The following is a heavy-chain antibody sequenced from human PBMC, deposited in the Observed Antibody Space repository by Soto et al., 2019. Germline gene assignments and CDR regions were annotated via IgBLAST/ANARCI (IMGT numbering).Heavy chain of an antibody. CDR3: ARTPDTTTGPYDY. CDR1: GFSFSTYG. CDR2: IWYDGSNK. Sequence: GGSLRLSCAASGFSFSTYGMHWVRQAPGKGLEWVAVIWYDGSNKYCADSVKGRFTISRDNSKNTLYLQMNSLRAEDTAVYYCARTPDTTTGPYDYWGQGALVTVSS. J-gene: IGHJ4*02. D-gene: IGHD5-18*01. V-gene: IGHV3-33*08.